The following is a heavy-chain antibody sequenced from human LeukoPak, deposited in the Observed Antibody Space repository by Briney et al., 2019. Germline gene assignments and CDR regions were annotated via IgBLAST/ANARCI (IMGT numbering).Heavy chain of an antibody. J-gene: IGHJ4*02. CDR3: AKEAGYSGYDYPDY. CDR2: ISGSGYSR. CDR1: GFTFSSYA. D-gene: IGHD5-12*01. V-gene: IGHV3-23*01. Sequence: GGSLRLPCAASGFTFSSYALSWVRQAPGKGLEWVSGISGSGYSRNYADSVKGRFTTSRDNSKNTLYLQMNSLRVEDTAVYYCAKEAGYSGYDYPDYWGQGTLVTVSS.